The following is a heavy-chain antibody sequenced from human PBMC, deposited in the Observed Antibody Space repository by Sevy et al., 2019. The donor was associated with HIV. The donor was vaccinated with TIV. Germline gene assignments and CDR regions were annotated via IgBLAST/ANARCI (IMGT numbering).Heavy chain of an antibody. Sequence: GGSLRLSCAASGFTFSSAWMSWVRQAPGKGLEGVGRVKNKVDGGTTDYSAPVKGRFTISRDDSKNTLYLQMNSLKTEDTAIYYCTTDPPGYYYGSGTARYMDVWGKGTTVTVSS. V-gene: IGHV3-15*01. CDR2: VKNKVDGGTT. CDR3: TTDPPGYYYGSGTARYMDV. D-gene: IGHD3-10*01. CDR1: GFTFSSAW. J-gene: IGHJ6*04.